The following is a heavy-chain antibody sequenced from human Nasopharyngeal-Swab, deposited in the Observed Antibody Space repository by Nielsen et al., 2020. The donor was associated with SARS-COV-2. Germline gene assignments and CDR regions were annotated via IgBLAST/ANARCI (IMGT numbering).Heavy chain of an antibody. J-gene: IGHJ4*02. CDR3: ARGSGDYLSAIDY. D-gene: IGHD4-17*01. V-gene: IGHV1-18*01. Sequence: WVRQAPGQGLEWMGWVSTYNGQTQYPQKLQGRVTMTTDTSTSTVNLELRGLRSADTGLYYCARGSGDYLSAIDYWGQGTAVTVSS. CDR2: VSTYNGQT.